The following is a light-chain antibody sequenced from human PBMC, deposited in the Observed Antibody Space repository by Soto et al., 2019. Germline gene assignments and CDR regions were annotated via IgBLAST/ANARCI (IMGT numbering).Light chain of an antibody. Sequence: EIVLTQSPRTLSLSPGERATLSCRASQSVSSSYLAWYQQKPGQAPRLLIYDASNRATGIPARFSGSGSGTDFTLTISSLEPEDFAVYYCQQRKNWQVTFGQGARLGIK. CDR2: DAS. V-gene: IGKV3D-20*02. CDR1: QSVSSSY. CDR3: QQRKNWQVT. J-gene: IGKJ5*01.